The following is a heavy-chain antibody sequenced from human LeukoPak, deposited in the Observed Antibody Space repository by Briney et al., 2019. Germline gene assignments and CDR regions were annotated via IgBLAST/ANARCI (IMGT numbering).Heavy chain of an antibody. CDR1: GYTFTGYG. V-gene: IGHV1-18*01. D-gene: IGHD3-10*01. CDR2: ISAYNGNT. Sequence: ASVKVSCEASGYTFTGYGISWVRQAPGQGLEWMGWISAYNGNTNYAQKVQGRVTMATDTSTSTAYMELRSLRSDHTAVYYCASDSPKYYYGSGPSYWGQGTLVTVSS. J-gene: IGHJ4*02. CDR3: ASDSPKYYYGSGPSY.